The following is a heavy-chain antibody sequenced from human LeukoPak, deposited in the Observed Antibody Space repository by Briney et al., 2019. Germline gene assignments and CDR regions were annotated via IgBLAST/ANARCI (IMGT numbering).Heavy chain of an antibody. Sequence: GGSLRLSCAASGFTVSSNYMSWVRQAPRKGLEWVSVIYSGGSTYYADSVKGRFTISRDNSKNTLYLQMNSLRAEDTAVYYCARERGIQLWTPGYFDYWGQGTLVTVSS. D-gene: IGHD5-18*01. CDR2: IYSGGST. CDR1: GFTVSSNY. CDR3: ARERGIQLWTPGYFDY. V-gene: IGHV3-66*01. J-gene: IGHJ4*02.